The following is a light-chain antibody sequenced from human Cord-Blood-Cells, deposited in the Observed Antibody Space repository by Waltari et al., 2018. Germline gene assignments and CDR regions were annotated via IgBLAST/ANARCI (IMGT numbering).Light chain of an antibody. CDR2: EGS. CDR3: CSYAGSSTWV. Sequence: QSALTQPASVSGSPGQSITISCTGTSSDVGSYNLVSWYQQHPGKAPKLMIYEGSKRPSGVSNHFSGSKSCNTASLTISGLQAEDEADYYCCSYAGSSTWVFGGGTKLTVL. CDR1: SSDVGSYNL. J-gene: IGLJ3*02. V-gene: IGLV2-23*01.